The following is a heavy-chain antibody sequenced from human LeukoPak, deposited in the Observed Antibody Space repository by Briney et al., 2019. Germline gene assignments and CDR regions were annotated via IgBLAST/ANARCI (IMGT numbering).Heavy chain of an antibody. D-gene: IGHD5-18*01. Sequence: GESLKISCQASGYRFPSYWITWVRQMPGEGLEWMGGIDPIDSYTTYSPSFQGHVTISAGKSIATVYLQWSSLKASDTAMYYCARARVDTAMADFDYWGQGTLVTVSS. CDR2: IDPIDSYT. CDR3: ARARVDTAMADFDY. J-gene: IGHJ4*02. V-gene: IGHV5-10-1*01. CDR1: GYRFPSYW.